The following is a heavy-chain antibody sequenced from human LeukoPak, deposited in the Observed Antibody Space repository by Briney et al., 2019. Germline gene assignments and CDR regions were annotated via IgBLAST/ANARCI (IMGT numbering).Heavy chain of an antibody. J-gene: IGHJ3*02. CDR3: ARGGGHFYDSSGYFYTPDAFDI. CDR1: GFTVSSNY. Sequence: GGSLRLSCAASGFTVSSNYMTWVRQAPGRGLEWVSVIYSGGRIYYADSVKGRFTISGDNSKNTLYLQMNRLRAEDTAVYYCARGGGHFYDSSGYFYTPDAFDIWGPGTVVTVSS. CDR2: IYSGGRI. V-gene: IGHV3-66*01. D-gene: IGHD3-22*01.